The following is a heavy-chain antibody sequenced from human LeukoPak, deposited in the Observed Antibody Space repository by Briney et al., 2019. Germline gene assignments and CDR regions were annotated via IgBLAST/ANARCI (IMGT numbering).Heavy chain of an antibody. D-gene: IGHD2-2*01. J-gene: IGHJ4*02. Sequence: KPSETLSLTCTVSGGSISSSSYYWGWIRQPPGKGLEWIGSIYYSGSTYYIPSLKSRVTISVDTSKNQFSLKLSSVTAADTAVYYCARRSWSHTVPFDYWGQGTLVTVSS. CDR2: IYYSGST. V-gene: IGHV4-39*01. CDR3: ARRSWSHTVPFDY. CDR1: GGSISSSSYY.